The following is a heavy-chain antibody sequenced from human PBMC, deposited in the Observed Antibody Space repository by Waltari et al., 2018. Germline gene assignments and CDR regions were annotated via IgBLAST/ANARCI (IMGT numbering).Heavy chain of an antibody. Sequence: TLSLTCSVSGGFISSHYWSWIRQSPGKGLEWIGFIYYGGDKNYNPSFKSRVTISVDTSKSQVSLVLTSVTAADTAVYFCAGTTWRFGNNIDSWGQGTLVTVSS. CDR2: IYYGGDK. CDR3: AGTTWRFGNNIDS. D-gene: IGHD3-3*01. V-gene: IGHV4-59*11. CDR1: GGFISSHY. J-gene: IGHJ4*02.